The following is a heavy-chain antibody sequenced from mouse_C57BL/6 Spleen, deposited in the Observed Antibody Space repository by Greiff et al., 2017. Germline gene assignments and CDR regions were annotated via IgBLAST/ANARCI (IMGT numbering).Heavy chain of an antibody. V-gene: IGHV1-26*01. CDR2: INPNNGGT. CDR1: GYTFTDYY. D-gene: IGHD3-2*02. Sequence: EVQLQQSGPELVKPGASVKISCKASGYTFTDYYMNWVKQSHGKSLEWIGDINPNNGGTNYNQTFKGQATLTVDKSSSTAYMELRSLTSEDSAVYYCASAADSSGYGGYYAMDDWGQGTSVTVSS. CDR3: ASAADSSGYGGYYAMDD. J-gene: IGHJ4*01.